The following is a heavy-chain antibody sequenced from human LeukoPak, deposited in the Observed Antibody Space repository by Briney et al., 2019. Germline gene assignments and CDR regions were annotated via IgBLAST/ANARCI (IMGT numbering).Heavy chain of an antibody. D-gene: IGHD2-2*01. CDR1: GLTFSTYG. Sequence: GGSLRLSCAASGLTFSTYGMHWVRQAPGKGLEWVANIKQDGSDKYYGVSVKGRFTISRDNAKNSLSLQMNSLRAEDTAIYYCARDRELYQKWGQGTLVTVSS. V-gene: IGHV3-7*03. J-gene: IGHJ4*02. CDR2: IKQDGSDK. CDR3: ARDRELYQK.